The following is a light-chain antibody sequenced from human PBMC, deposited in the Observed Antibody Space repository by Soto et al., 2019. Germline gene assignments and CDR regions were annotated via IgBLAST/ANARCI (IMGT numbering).Light chain of an antibody. V-gene: IGKV3-20*01. Sequence: VVLTQSPATLSLSPGDRATLSCRASRHVYINALGWYQQKPGRTPTLLINGASTRATDIPDRFSATGSGTDFSLTISGVEPEDCAVYCCQQCGASPFTFGPGTRLEI. CDR2: GAS. CDR1: RHVYINA. J-gene: IGKJ3*01. CDR3: QQCGASPFT.